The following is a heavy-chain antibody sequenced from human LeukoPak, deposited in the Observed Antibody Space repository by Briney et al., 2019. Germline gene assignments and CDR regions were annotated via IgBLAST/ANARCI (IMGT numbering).Heavy chain of an antibody. V-gene: IGHV3-15*01. CDR2: IKRKTDGGTT. CDR3: TTRASYYDFWKTDY. Sequence: GGSLRLSSAASGFTFSSYWMSWVRPAPGKGLEWVGRIKRKTDGGTTDYAAPVKGRFIISRDDSKNTLYLQMNSLKTEDTAVYYCTTRASYYDFWKTDYWGEGTLVTASS. J-gene: IGHJ4*02. CDR1: GFTFSSYW. D-gene: IGHD3-3*01.